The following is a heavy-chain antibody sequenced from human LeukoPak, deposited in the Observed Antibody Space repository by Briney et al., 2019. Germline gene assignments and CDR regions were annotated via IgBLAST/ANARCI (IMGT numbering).Heavy chain of an antibody. J-gene: IGHJ4*02. V-gene: IGHV4-61*02. CDR1: GGSISSGSYY. D-gene: IGHD3-3*01. CDR2: IYTSGST. CDR3: ARGVLERLSFDY. Sequence: SETLSLTCTVSGGSISSGSYYWSWIRQPAGKGLEWIGRIYTSGSTNYNPSLKSRVTISVDTSKNQFSLKLSSVTAADTAVYYSARGVLERLSFDYWGQGTLVTVSS.